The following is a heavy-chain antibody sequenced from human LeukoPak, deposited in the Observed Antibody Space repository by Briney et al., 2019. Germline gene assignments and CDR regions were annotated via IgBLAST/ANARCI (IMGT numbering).Heavy chain of an antibody. CDR1: GGSISSISYY. Sequence: SETLSLTCIVSGGSISSISYYWGWLRQPPGKGLEWIGSIYYSGSTYYNSSLKSRVTISVDTSTNQFSLKLSSVTAADTAVYYCAREVAAADPNWFDPWGQGTLVTVSS. CDR2: IYYSGST. J-gene: IGHJ5*02. V-gene: IGHV4-39*07. CDR3: AREVAAADPNWFDP. D-gene: IGHD6-13*01.